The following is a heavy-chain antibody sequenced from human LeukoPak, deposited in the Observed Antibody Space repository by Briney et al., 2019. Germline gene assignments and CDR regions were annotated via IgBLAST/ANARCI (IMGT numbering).Heavy chain of an antibody. CDR1: GGSISSGGYY. Sequence: SETLSLTCTVSGGSISSGGYYWSWIRQHPGKGLEWIGYIYYSGSTYYNPSLRSRVTISVDTSKNQFSLKLSSVTAADTAVYYCARGRGYCSSTSCFYYYYYYMDVWGKGTTVTVSS. D-gene: IGHD2-2*01. CDR3: ARGRGYCSSTSCFYYYYYYMDV. V-gene: IGHV4-31*03. J-gene: IGHJ6*03. CDR2: IYYSGST.